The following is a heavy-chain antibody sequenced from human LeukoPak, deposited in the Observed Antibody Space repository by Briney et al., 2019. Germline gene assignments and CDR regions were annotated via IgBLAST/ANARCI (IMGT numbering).Heavy chain of an antibody. D-gene: IGHD1-7*01. CDR1: GGSISSYY. V-gene: IGHV4-34*01. CDR2: INHSGST. CDR3: ARVSSRYNWNYYRAFDI. Sequence: SETLSLTCTVSGGSISSYYWSWIRQPPGKGLEWIGEINHSGSTNYNPSLKSRVTISVDTSKNQFSLKLSSVTAADTAVYYCARVSSRYNWNYYRAFDIWGQGTMVTVSS. J-gene: IGHJ3*02.